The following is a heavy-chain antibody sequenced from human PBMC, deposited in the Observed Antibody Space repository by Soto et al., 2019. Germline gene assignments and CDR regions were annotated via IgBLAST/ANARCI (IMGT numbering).Heavy chain of an antibody. J-gene: IGHJ5*02. CDR2: ISSSSSTI. Sequence: SLRLSCAASGFTFSSYSMNWVRQAPGKGLEWVSYISSSSSTIYYADSVKGRFTISRDNAKNSLYLQMNSLRDEDTAVYYCASDLWFGNNWFDPWGQGTLVTVSS. CDR1: GFTFSSYS. V-gene: IGHV3-48*02. D-gene: IGHD3-10*01. CDR3: ASDLWFGNNWFDP.